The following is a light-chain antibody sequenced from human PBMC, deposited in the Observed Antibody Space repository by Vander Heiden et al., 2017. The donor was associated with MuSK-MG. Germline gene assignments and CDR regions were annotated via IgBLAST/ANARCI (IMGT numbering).Light chain of an antibody. CDR2: AAS. CDR1: QGISNS. J-gene: IGKJ1*01. CDR3: QQDYSTPL. V-gene: IGKV1-NL1*01. Sequence: DIQMTQSPSSLSASVGDRVTITCRASQGISNSLAWYQQKPGKAPKLLLYAASRLESGVPSRFSGSGSGTDYILTISSLQPEDFATYYCQQDYSTPLFGQGTKVEIK.